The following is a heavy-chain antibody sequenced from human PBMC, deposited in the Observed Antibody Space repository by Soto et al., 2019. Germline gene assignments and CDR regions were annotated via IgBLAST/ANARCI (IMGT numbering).Heavy chain of an antibody. Sequence: QVHLVQSGAEVKKPGASVKVSCQGSGYAFTTYGITWVRQAPGQGLEWMGWISAHNGNTNYAQKLQGRVTVTRDTSPSTAYMELRILRYYATAVYYCSSWRYGDYWGQGALVTVSS. J-gene: IGHJ4*02. V-gene: IGHV1-18*01. D-gene: IGHD1-1*01. CDR3: SSWRYGDY. CDR1: GYAFTTYG. CDR2: ISAHNGNT.